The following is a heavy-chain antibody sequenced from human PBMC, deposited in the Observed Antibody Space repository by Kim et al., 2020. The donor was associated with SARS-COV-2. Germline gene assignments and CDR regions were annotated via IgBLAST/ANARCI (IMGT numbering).Heavy chain of an antibody. CDR2: ISYDGGNQ. V-gene: IGHV3-30*18. Sequence: GGSLRLSCAASGFTFSTYGMHWVRQAPGKGLEWVAVISYDGGNQFYADSVKGRFTISRDNSKNTLYLQMNSLGAEDTAVYYCAKEFLSSSWQYYYYGMDVWGQGTTVTVSS. D-gene: IGHD6-13*01. J-gene: IGHJ6*02. CDR3: AKEFLSSSWQYYYYGMDV. CDR1: GFTFSTYG.